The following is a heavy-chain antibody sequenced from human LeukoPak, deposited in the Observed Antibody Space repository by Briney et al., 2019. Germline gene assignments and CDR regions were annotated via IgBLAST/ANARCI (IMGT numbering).Heavy chain of an antibody. CDR1: GYTFTSYY. J-gene: IGHJ3*01. V-gene: IGHV1-46*01. CDR2: INPSGGST. CDR3: ARAYVGSSGYPKRLTWFDP. Sequence: ASVKVSCKASGYTFTSYYMHWVRQAPGQGLEWMGIINPSGGSTSYAQKFQGRVTMTRDTSTSTVYMELSSLRSEDTAVYYCARAYVGSSGYPKRLTWFDPWGQGTMVTVSS. D-gene: IGHD3-22*01.